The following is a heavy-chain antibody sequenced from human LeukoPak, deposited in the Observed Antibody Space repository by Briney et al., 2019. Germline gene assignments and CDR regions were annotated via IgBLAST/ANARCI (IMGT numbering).Heavy chain of an antibody. V-gene: IGHV6-1*01. D-gene: IGHD3-9*01. CDR3: AIDSTRDFDY. CDR1: GDSVSSNSAA. Sequence: SQTLSLTCAISGDSVSSNSAAWNWIRQSPSRGLEWLGRTYYRSDWYKDYAVSVKSRITINADTSKNQFSLQLNSVTPEDTAVYYCAIDSTRDFDYWGQGTLVTVSS. CDR2: TYYRSDWYK. J-gene: IGHJ4*02.